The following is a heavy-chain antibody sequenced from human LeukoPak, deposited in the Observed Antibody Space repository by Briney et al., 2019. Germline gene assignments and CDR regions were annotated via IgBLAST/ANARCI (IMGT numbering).Heavy chain of an antibody. CDR2: INHSGST. CDR1: GGSFSGYY. J-gene: IGHJ5*02. Sequence: SETLSLTCGVHGGSFSGYYWSWIRQPPGKGLEWIGEINHSGSTNYNPSLKSRVTISVDTSKNQFSLKVWSVTASDAAVYYCSTSADSAGYLTSFDPWGQGTLVTVSS. D-gene: IGHD3-22*01. V-gene: IGHV4-34*01. CDR3: STSADSAGYLTSFDP.